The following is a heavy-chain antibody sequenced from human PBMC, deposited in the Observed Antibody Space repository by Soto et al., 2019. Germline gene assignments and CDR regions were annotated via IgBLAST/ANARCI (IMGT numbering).Heavy chain of an antibody. CDR1: GGSISNYY. J-gene: IGHJ6*03. CDR2: IYYSGTT. Sequence: PSETLSLTCTVSGGSISNYYWSWIRQPPGKGLEWIGYIYYSGTTDYNPSLKSRVTISVDTSKNQFSLNLRSVTAADTAVYYCARHYKTTTTDYFFFLDVWSNGTTVTVSS. CDR3: ARHYKTTTTDYFFFLDV. D-gene: IGHD3-10*01. V-gene: IGHV4-59*08.